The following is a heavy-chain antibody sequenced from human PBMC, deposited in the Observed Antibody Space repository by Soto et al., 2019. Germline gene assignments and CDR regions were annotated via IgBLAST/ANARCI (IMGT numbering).Heavy chain of an antibody. CDR2: ISRSGSTT. CDR1: GLTFSGYG. Sequence: EVQLLESGGGLVQPGGSLRLSCAASGLTFSGYGMSWVRQAPGTGLEWVSAISRSGSTTYYADSVKGRFTISRDDSKNILILQMNSMRAEDTAVYYCVTRSRGLQSSPPRLDSWGQGTLVTVSS. CDR3: VTRSRGLQSSPPRLDS. V-gene: IGHV3-23*01. J-gene: IGHJ4*02. D-gene: IGHD4-4*01.